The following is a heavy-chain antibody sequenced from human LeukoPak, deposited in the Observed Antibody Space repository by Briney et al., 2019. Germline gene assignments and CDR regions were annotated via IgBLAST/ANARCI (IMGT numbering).Heavy chain of an antibody. J-gene: IGHJ4*02. CDR3: ARDKGIAAAAVDY. CDR1: GFTFSSCG. D-gene: IGHD6-13*01. CDR2: IWYDGSNK. V-gene: IGHV3-33*01. Sequence: PGGSLRLSCAASGFTFSSCGMHWVRQAPGKGLEWVALIWYDGSNKYYADSVKGRFTISRDNSKNTLYLQMNSLRAEDTAVYYCARDKGIAAAAVDYWGQGTLVTVSS.